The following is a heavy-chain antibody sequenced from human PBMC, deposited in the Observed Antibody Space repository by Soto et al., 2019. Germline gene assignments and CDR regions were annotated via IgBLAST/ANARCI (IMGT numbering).Heavy chain of an antibody. CDR3: ARVPGDFWSGQYNWFDP. CDR1: GGSITGYY. CDR2: IYHSGST. Sequence: SETLSLTCTVSGGSITGYYWSWIRQPPGKGLEWIGYIYHSGSTFYNPSLKSRVTMSVDRSKNQFSLKLSSVTAADTAVYYCARVPGDFWSGQYNWFDPWGQGTLVTVSS. V-gene: IGHV4-30-2*01. D-gene: IGHD3-3*01. J-gene: IGHJ5*02.